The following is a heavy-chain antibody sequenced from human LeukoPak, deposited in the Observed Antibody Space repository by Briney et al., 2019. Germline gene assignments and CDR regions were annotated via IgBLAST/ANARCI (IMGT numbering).Heavy chain of an antibody. V-gene: IGHV3-33*01. J-gene: IGHJ3*02. CDR3: ARGARVGATLDDAFVI. D-gene: IGHD1-26*01. CDR2: IWYDGSNK. CDR1: GFTFSSYG. Sequence: GRSLRLSCAASGFTFSSYGMHWVRQAPGKGLEWVAVIWYDGSNKYYADSVKGRFTISRDNSKNTLYLQMNSLRAEDTAVYYCARGARVGATLDDAFVIWGQGTMVTVSS.